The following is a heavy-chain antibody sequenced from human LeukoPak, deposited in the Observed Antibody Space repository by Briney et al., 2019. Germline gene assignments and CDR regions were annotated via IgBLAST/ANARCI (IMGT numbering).Heavy chain of an antibody. V-gene: IGHV5-51*01. J-gene: IGHJ5*02. Sequence: GASLQISCTASGSIFTSYWVAWVRPLPGKGLEWTGIIYPGDSDTRYSPSFQGQVTISADNSLNTAYLQRSSLKASDTAMYYCARGYTSTWTPNWLDPWGQGTLVTVSS. CDR3: ARGYTSTWTPNWLDP. CDR2: IYPGDSDT. CDR1: GSIFTSYW. D-gene: IGHD6-13*01.